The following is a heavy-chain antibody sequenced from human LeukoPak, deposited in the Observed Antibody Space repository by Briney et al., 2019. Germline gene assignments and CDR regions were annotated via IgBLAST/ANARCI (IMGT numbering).Heavy chain of an antibody. J-gene: IGHJ5*02. CDR3: ARQSYDYGANGRNWFDP. V-gene: IGHV4-59*08. Sequence: PSETLSLTCTVSGGSISDYYWSWIRQPPGKGLEWIGYVSHSGSTNSNPSLRSRVTMSVDTSKNQLSLKLTSVTAADMAVYYCARQSYDYGANGRNWFDPWGHGAQVTVSS. CDR2: VSHSGST. CDR1: GGSISDYY. D-gene: IGHD4-23*01.